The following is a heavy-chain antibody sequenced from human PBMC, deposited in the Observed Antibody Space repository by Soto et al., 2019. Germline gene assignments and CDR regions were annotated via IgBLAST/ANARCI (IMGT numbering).Heavy chain of an antibody. V-gene: IGHV1-18*01. J-gene: IGHJ4*02. CDR3: ARGNTWNDESYY. Sequence: QVQLVQSGAEVKKPGASVKVSCKASGYTFTSYGISWVRQAPGQGLEWVGWISAYNGNTNYAQKLQDRVTMTTDTYTSTDNMERGSQRSDGTAVYVCARGNTWNDESYYWGQGTLVTVSS. CDR1: GYTFTSYG. CDR2: ISAYNGNT. D-gene: IGHD1-1*01.